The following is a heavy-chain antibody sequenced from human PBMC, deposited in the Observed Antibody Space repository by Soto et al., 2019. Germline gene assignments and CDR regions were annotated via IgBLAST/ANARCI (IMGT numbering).Heavy chain of an antibody. J-gene: IGHJ4*02. CDR1: GGTFSSYT. V-gene: IGHV1-69*02. Sequence: QVQLVQSGAEVKKPGSSVKVSCKASGGTFSSYTISWVRQAPGQGLEWMGRIIPILGIANYAQKFQGRVTXXAEKSTSTAYMELSSLRSEDTAVYYCARIAVDHDYWGQGTLVTVSS. CDR3: ARIAVDHDY. D-gene: IGHD6-19*01. CDR2: IIPILGIA.